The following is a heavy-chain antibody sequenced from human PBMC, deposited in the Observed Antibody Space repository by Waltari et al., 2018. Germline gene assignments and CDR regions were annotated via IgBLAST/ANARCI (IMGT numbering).Heavy chain of an antibody. D-gene: IGHD3-10*01. CDR1: GFTFSSYA. CDR2: ISGSGGST. J-gene: IGHJ4*02. CDR3: ARRTYYYGSGSYYPQYYFDY. V-gene: IGHV3-23*01. Sequence: EVQLLESGGGLVQPGGSLRLSCAASGFTFSSYAMSCVRQAPGKGLEWVSAISGSGGSTYYADSVKGRFTISRDNSKNTLYLQMNSLRAEDTAVYYCARRTYYYGSGSYYPQYYFDYWGQGTLVTVSS.